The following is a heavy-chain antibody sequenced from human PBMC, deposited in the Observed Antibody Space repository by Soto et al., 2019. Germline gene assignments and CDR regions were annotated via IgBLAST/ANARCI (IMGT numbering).Heavy chain of an antibody. CDR1: GGSISSGGYY. Sequence: SETLSLTCTVSGGSISSGGYYWSWIRQHPGKGLEWIGYIYYSGSTYYNPSLKSRVTISVDTSKNQFSLKLSSVTAADTAVYYCARGAYDILTGYHNWFDPWGQGTLVTVSS. CDR2: IYYSGST. J-gene: IGHJ5*02. D-gene: IGHD3-9*01. CDR3: ARGAYDILTGYHNWFDP. V-gene: IGHV4-31*03.